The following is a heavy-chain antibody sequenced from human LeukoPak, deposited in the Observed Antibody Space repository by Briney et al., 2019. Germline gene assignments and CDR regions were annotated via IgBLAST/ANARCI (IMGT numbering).Heavy chain of an antibody. CDR2: ITNNGGKT. V-gene: IGHV3-64*01. D-gene: IGHD5-18*01. J-gene: IGHJ4*02. CDR1: GFTFTSYV. Sequence: GGSLRLSCAASGFTFTSYVMRWVRQAPGKGLEYVSSITNNGGKTYYANSVKGRFTISRDNSKDTLFLQMDSLRGEDTAVYYCARGGCTSGPNDYWGQGTLVTVSS. CDR3: ARGGCTSGPNDY.